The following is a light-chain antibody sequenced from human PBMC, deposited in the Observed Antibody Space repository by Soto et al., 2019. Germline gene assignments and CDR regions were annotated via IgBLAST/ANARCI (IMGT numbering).Light chain of an antibody. CDR1: SSDVGSYQL. V-gene: IGLV2-23*01. CDR2: EDT. Sequence: QSALTQPASVSGSPGKSSTISCTGTSSDVGSYQLVSWYQQQPGKAPKLIICEDTERPSGISNRFSGSKSGNTASLTIYGLQAEDNGDYYCFSYAGGTTVVFGGGTKVTVL. CDR3: FSYAGGTTVV. J-gene: IGLJ2*01.